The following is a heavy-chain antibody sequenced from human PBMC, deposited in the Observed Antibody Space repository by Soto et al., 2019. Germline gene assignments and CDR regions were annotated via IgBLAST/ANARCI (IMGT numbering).Heavy chain of an antibody. Sequence: QVQLQESGPGLVKPSQTLSLTCTVSGGSISSGGYYWSWIRQHPGKGLEWIGYIYYSGSTYYNPSLKGRVTFXXDXSXXQFPLKLSSGTAADTAVYYCASVPLSLPRGDWFDPWGQGTLVTVSS. D-gene: IGHD3-16*02. J-gene: IGHJ5*02. V-gene: IGHV4-31*03. CDR1: GGSISSGGYY. CDR3: ASVPLSLPRGDWFDP. CDR2: IYYSGST.